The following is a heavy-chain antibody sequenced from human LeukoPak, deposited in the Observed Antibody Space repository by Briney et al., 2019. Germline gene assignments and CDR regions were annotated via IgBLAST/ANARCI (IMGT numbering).Heavy chain of an antibody. CDR1: GGSFSGYY. J-gene: IGHJ6*03. Sequence: SETLSLTCAVYGGSFSGYYWSWIRQPPGKGLEWIGEINHSGTTNYNPSLKSRVTISVDTSKNQFSLKLSSLTAADTAVYYCASAGYGDYRRGYYYYYMDVWGKGTTVTISS. D-gene: IGHD4-17*01. CDR2: INHSGTT. V-gene: IGHV4-34*01. CDR3: ASAGYGDYRRGYYYYYMDV.